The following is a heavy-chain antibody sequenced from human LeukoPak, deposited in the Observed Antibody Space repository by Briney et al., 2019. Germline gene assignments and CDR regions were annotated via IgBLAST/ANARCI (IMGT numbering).Heavy chain of an antibody. V-gene: IGHV3-23*01. D-gene: IGHD2/OR15-2a*01. CDR2: ISGSGGST. CDR1: GFTFSSYA. J-gene: IGHJ4*02. CDR3: AKYIGPSRRIFDY. Sequence: GGSLRLSCAASGFTFSSYAMSWVRQAPGKGLEWVSAISGSGGSTYYADSVKGRFTISRDNSKNTLYLQMSSLRAEDAAVYFCAKYIGPSRRIFDYWGQGTLVAVSS.